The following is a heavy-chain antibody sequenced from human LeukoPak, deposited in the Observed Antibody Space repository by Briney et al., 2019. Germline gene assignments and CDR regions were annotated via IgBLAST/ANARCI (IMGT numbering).Heavy chain of an antibody. V-gene: IGHV4-39*07. D-gene: IGHD6-19*01. J-gene: IGHJ4*02. CDR1: GFTFSSYA. Sequence: GSLRLSCAASGFTFSSYAMGWVRQPPGKGLEWIGSIYYSGSTYYNPSLKSRVTISVDTSKNQFSLKLSSVTAADTAVYYCARATQWLGDYWGQGTLVTVSS. CDR2: IYYSGST. CDR3: ARATQWLGDY.